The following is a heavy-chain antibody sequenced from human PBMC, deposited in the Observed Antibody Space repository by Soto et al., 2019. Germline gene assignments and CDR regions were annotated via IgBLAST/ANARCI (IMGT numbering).Heavy chain of an antibody. CDR1: GYTFSSYD. D-gene: IGHD4-17*01. CDR3: ARDYGDYSGDY. CDR2: MIPNSGKI. V-gene: IGHV1-8*01. J-gene: IGHJ4*02. Sequence: QVQLVQSGAEVKKPGASVKVSCKASGYTFSSYDINWVRQATGQGLEWMGWMIPNSGKIGYAQKFQGRLTMTRNTSIGTAYMELSSLRSEDTAVYYCARDYGDYSGDYCGQGTLVTVSS.